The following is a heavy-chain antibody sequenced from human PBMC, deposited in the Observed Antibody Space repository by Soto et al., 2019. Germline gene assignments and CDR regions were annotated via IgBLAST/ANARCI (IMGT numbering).Heavy chain of an antibody. CDR3: ARNLMDYDILTGYNMAYYFDY. CDR1: GYTFTSYA. D-gene: IGHD3-9*01. V-gene: IGHV1-3*01. Sequence: QVQLVQSGAEVKKPGASVKVSCKASGYTFTSYAMHWVRQAPGQRLEWMGWINAGNGNTKYSQKFQGRVTITRDTSASTAYIELSSLRSEDTAVYYCARNLMDYDILTGYNMAYYFDYWGQGTLVTVSS. J-gene: IGHJ4*02. CDR2: INAGNGNT.